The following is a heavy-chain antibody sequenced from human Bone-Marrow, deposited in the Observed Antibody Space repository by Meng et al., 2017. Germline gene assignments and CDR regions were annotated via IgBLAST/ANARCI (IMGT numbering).Heavy chain of an antibody. CDR2: IIPIFGTA. J-gene: IGHJ4*02. Sequence: QVQLVSYGGGVKKPGRSVKVSCKASGGTFSSYAISWVRQAPGQGLEWMGGIIPIFGTANYAQKFQGRVTITADKSTSTAYMELSSLRSEDTAVYYCARETHYYDSRYFDYWGQGTLVTVSS. D-gene: IGHD3-22*01. CDR1: GGTFSSYA. V-gene: IGHV1-69*06. CDR3: ARETHYYDSRYFDY.